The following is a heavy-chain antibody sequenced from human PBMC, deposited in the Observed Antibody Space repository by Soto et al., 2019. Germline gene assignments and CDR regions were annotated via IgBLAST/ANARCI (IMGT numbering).Heavy chain of an antibody. D-gene: IGHD1-1*01. Sequence: ESLKISCKGYGYTFTDYWIGWVRQMPGKGLELIGLIYPGDSDTRYSPSFQGRVTISADKSISTAFPQWSSLRASDTAMYYCASQKTVIRGPLSSNWFDPSGQGTLV. V-gene: IGHV5-51*01. CDR1: GYTFTDYW. J-gene: IGHJ5*02. CDR3: ASQKTVIRGPLSSNWFDP. CDR2: IYPGDSDT.